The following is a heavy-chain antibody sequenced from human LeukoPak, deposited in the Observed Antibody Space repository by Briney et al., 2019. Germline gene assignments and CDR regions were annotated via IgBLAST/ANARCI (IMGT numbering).Heavy chain of an antibody. CDR2: INHSGST. CDR3: ARVRANFWSGYYHYYYYYMDV. Sequence: PSETLSLTCAVYGGSFSGYYWSWIRQPPGKGLEWIGEINHSGSTNYNPSLKSRVTISVDTSKNQFSLKLSSVTAADTAVYYCARVRANFWSGYYHYYYYYMDVWGKGTTVTVSS. D-gene: IGHD3-3*01. CDR1: GGSFSGYY. J-gene: IGHJ6*03. V-gene: IGHV4-34*01.